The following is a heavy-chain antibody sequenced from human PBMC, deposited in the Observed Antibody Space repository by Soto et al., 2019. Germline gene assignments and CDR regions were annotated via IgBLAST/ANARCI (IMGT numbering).Heavy chain of an antibody. CDR1: GYTFTSYA. Sequence: GASVKVSCKASGYTFTSYAMHWVRQAPGQRLEWMGWIAVGSGYTNYAQRFQDRVTLTRDMSTATTYMELSRLTSEDTAIYYCAADATAWQQMVPSDYWGQGTLVTVSS. D-gene: IGHD2-8*01. CDR3: AADATAWQQMVPSDY. J-gene: IGHJ4*02. V-gene: IGHV1-58*02. CDR2: IAVGSGYT.